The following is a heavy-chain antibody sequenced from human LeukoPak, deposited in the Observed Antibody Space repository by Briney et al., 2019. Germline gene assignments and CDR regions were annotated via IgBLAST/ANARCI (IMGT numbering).Heavy chain of an antibody. CDR1: GLTLSSYA. CDR3: ARDPGTTGRRGNWFDP. D-gene: IGHD1-1*01. CDR2: ISYDGSNK. J-gene: IGHJ5*02. Sequence: GGSLRLSCAVSGLTLSSYAMHWVRQAPGKGLERVAVISYDGSNKYYADSVKGRFTISRDNSENTLDLQMNGLRAEDTAVYYCARDPGTTGRRGNWFDPWGQGTLVTVSS. V-gene: IGHV3-30-3*01.